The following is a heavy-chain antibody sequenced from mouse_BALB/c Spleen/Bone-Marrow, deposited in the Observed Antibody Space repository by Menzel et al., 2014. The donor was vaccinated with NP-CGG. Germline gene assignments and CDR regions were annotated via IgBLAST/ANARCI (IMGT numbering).Heavy chain of an antibody. CDR3: AREGYDGQMDY. CDR2: ISSGGSYT. D-gene: IGHD2-2*01. Sequence: EVQRVESGGGLVKSGGSLKLSCAVSGFTFCSYAMSCARQSPEKRLEWVAEISSGGSYTYFSDTVTGRFTISRDNAKNSLYLEMSSLRAEDTAMYYCAREGYDGQMDYWGQGTSVTVSS. CDR1: GFTFCSYA. V-gene: IGHV5-9-4*01. J-gene: IGHJ4*01.